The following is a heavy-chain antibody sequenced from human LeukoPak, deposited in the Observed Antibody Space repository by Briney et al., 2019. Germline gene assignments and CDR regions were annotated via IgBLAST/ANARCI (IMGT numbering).Heavy chain of an antibody. Sequence: PGGSLRLSCAASGFTFGSYSVNWVRQAPGKGLEWVSSISSSSSYIYYADSVKGRFTISRDNAKNSLYLQMNSLRAEDTAVYYCARARAAMAVPWNYWGQGTLVTVSS. CDR1: GFTFGSYS. CDR2: ISSSSSYI. J-gene: IGHJ4*02. D-gene: IGHD6-25*01. V-gene: IGHV3-21*01. CDR3: ARARAAMAVPWNY.